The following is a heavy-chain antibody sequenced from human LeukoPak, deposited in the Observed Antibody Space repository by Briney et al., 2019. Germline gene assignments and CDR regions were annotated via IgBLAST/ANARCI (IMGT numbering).Heavy chain of an antibody. D-gene: IGHD6-19*01. CDR3: ARDPTNTSGRYAYFDY. CDR2: ISGYNGDT. Sequence: GASVRVSCKASGFPFTHHGITWVRQAPGQGLEWMGWISGYNGDTNYAQKFQGRVTLTTDTSTGTAYMELRSLRSDDTAVYYCARDPTNTSGRYAYFDYWGQGTLVTVSS. V-gene: IGHV1-18*01. CDR1: GFPFTHHG. J-gene: IGHJ4*02.